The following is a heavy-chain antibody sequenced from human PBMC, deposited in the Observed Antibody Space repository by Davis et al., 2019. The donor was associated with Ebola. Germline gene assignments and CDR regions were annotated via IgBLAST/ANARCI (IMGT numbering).Heavy chain of an antibody. J-gene: IGHJ6*03. D-gene: IGHD4-17*01. V-gene: IGHV3-23*01. CDR3: AKDPPPTETYYYYFMDV. CDR2: ISVGGGAT. CDR1: AFTFSSYG. Sequence: GGSLRLSCAASAFTFSSYGLSWVRPAPGKELEWVSSISVGGGATYYADSVKGRFTISRDNSRNTVYLQMNSLRAEDTAIYYCAKDPPPTETYYYYFMDVWGKGTAVTVSS.